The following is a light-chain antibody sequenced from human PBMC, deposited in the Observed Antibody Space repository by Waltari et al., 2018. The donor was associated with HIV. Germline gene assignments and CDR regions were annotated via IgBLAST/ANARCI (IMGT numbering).Light chain of an antibody. CDR2: GAS. CDR3: QQYYTFPRT. J-gene: IGKJ1*01. CDR1: QTVRPS. Sequence: DIHITPSPPSLSASVGQRVTMTCRASQTVRPSLAWYQQRPGKAPKSLVYGASKLQTEVPSRFSAGGSGTNFSLTISSLKPEDFATYICQQYYTFPRTFGRGTRVDMK. V-gene: IGKV1D-16*01.